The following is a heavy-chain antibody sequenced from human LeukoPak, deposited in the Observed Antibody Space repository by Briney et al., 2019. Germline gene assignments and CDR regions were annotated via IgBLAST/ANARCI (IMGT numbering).Heavy chain of an antibody. Sequence: GGSLRLSCAASGFTFSSYEMNWVRQAPGKGLEWVSYISSSGSTIYYADSVKGRFTISRDNAKNSLYLQMNSLRAEDTAVYYCARDYWMATIRYFDYWGQGTLVTVSS. D-gene: IGHD5-24*01. V-gene: IGHV3-48*03. CDR1: GFTFSSYE. CDR3: ARDYWMATIRYFDY. CDR2: ISSSGSTI. J-gene: IGHJ4*02.